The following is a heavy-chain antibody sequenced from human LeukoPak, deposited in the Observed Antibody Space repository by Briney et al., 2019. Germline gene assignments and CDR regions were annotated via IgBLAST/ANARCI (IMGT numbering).Heavy chain of an antibody. V-gene: IGHV3-48*03. Sequence: RGSLRLSCAASGFDFGAYEMNWVRQAPGKGLEWVAYFAGSDTTKYYADSVRGRSTISRDNAKNSLYLQMNSLRAEDTALYYCTTLGYHLDSWGQGTLVTVSS. D-gene: IGHD3-22*01. CDR2: FAGSDTTK. CDR1: GFDFGAYE. CDR3: TTLGYHLDS. J-gene: IGHJ4*02.